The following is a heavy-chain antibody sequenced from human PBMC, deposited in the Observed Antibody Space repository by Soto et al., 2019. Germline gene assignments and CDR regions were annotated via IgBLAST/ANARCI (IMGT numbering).Heavy chain of an antibody. D-gene: IGHD5-12*01. V-gene: IGHV4-59*12. J-gene: IGHJ4*02. CDR2: IYYSGST. CDR1: GGSISSYY. Sequence: ASETPSLTCTVSGGSISSYYWSWIRQPPGKGLEWIGYIYYSGSTNYNPSLKSRVTISVDTSKNQFSLKLSSVTAADTAVYYCASGYDTDYWGQGTLVTVSS. CDR3: ASGYDTDY.